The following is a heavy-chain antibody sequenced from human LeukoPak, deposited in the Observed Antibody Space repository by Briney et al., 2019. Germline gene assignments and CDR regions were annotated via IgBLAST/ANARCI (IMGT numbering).Heavy chain of an antibody. Sequence: GGSLRLSCAASGFTFSNYWMHWVRQAPGKGLEWVGRIKSKTDGGTTDYAAPVKGRFTISRDDSKNTLYLQMNSLKTEDTAVYYCTTAYGSGSYWAYWGQGTLVTVSS. CDR3: TTAYGSGSYWAY. CDR1: GFTFSNYW. V-gene: IGHV3-15*01. J-gene: IGHJ4*02. CDR2: IKSKTDGGTT. D-gene: IGHD3-10*01.